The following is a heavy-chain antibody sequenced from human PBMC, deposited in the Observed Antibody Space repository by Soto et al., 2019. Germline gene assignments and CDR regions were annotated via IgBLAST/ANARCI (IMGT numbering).Heavy chain of an antibody. Sequence: SETLSLTCTVSGGSISSSSYYWGWIRQPPGKGLEWIGSIYYSGSTYYNPSLKSRVTISVDTSKNQFSLKLSSVTAADTALYYCARFLRGGYDYWGQGTLVTVSS. D-gene: IGHD5-12*01. CDR3: ARFLRGGYDY. J-gene: IGHJ4*02. CDR1: GGSISSSSYY. CDR2: IYYSGST. V-gene: IGHV4-39*01.